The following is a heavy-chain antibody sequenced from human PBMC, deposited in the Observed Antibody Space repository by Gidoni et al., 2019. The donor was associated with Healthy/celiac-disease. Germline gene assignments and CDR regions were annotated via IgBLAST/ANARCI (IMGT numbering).Heavy chain of an antibody. CDR2: IVVGSGNT. J-gene: IGHJ6*02. D-gene: IGHD3-9*01. CDR3: AADGRNYDILTGYYRGLQMGYYYYGMDV. Sequence: QMQLVQSGPEVKKPGTSVKVSCKASGFTFTSPAVQWVRQARGQRLEWIGWIVVGSGNTNYAQKFQERVTITRDMSTSTAYMELSSLRSEDTAVYYCAADGRNYDILTGYYRGLQMGYYYYGMDVWGQGTTVTVSS. V-gene: IGHV1-58*01. CDR1: GFTFTSPA.